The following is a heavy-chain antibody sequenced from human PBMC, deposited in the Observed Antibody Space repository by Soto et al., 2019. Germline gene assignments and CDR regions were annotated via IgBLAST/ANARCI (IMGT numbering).Heavy chain of an antibody. CDR2: ISYDGSNK. CDR3: AKDLQYDFWSGSGGMDV. CDR1: GFTFSSYG. J-gene: IGHJ6*02. D-gene: IGHD3-3*01. Sequence: GGSLRLSCAASGFTFSSYGMHWVRQAPGKGLEWVAVISYDGSNKYYADSVKGRFTISRDNSKNTLYLQMNSLRAEDTAVYYCAKDLQYDFWSGSGGMDVWGQGTTVTVSS. V-gene: IGHV3-30*18.